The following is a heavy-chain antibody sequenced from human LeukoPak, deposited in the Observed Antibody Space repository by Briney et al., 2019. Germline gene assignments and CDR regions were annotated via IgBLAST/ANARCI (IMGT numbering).Heavy chain of an antibody. D-gene: IGHD3-10*01. J-gene: IGHJ4*02. Sequence: GGSLRLSCAASGFTFSSYAMHWVRQAPGKGLEWVAVISYDGSNKYYADSVKGRFTISRDNSKNTLYLQMNSLRAEDTAVYYCARDTDGSGSYYNGWFDYWGQGTPVTVSS. CDR2: ISYDGSNK. CDR1: GFTFSSYA. V-gene: IGHV3-30-3*01. CDR3: ARDTDGSGSYYNGWFDY.